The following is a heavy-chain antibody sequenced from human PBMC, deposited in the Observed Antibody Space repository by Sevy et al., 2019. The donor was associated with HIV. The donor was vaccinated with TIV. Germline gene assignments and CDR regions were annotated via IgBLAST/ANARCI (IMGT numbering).Heavy chain of an antibody. V-gene: IGHV3-48*03. CDR2: ITSSGSTK. CDR1: GFTFNTHA. CDR3: ARATYYYDTSGPYFFDF. J-gene: IGHJ4*02. Sequence: GGSLRLSCAASGFTFNTHAMNWVRQAPGKGLEWVSYITSSGSTKHYADSVKGRFTISRDNGKNSIYLQMNSLRAEDTAVYYCARATYYYDTSGPYFFDFWGQGTLVTVSS. D-gene: IGHD3-22*01.